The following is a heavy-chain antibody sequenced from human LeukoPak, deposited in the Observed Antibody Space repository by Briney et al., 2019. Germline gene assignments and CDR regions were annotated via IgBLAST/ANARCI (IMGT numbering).Heavy chain of an antibody. CDR1: GGSITSSSHY. V-gene: IGHV4-39*01. CDR2: IYYSGDA. J-gene: IGHJ5*02. D-gene: IGHD2-2*02. Sequence: PSETLSLTCTVSGGSITSSSHYWGWIRQPPGKGLEWIASIYYSGDAYYNPSLKSRVTISVDTSKNQFSLKLSSVTAADTAVYYCARRTYCSSTSCYTPGRQTYNWFDPWGQGTLVTVSS. CDR3: ARRTYCSSTSCYTPGRQTYNWFDP.